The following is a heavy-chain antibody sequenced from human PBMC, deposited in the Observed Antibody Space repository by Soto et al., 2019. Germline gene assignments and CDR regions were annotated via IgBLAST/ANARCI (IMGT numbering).Heavy chain of an antibody. CDR2: ISAHNGNT. D-gene: IGHD2-2*01. Sequence: QVQLVQSGAEVKKPGASVMVSCKASGYTFSSYGISWVRQAPGQGLEWMGWISAHNGNTNYAQKFQGRVTMTTDQSTSTAYMELRSLRFDDTAVYYCARPEQYQLLLGDVWGQGTTVAVSS. V-gene: IGHV1-18*01. CDR3: ARPEQYQLLLGDV. CDR1: GYTFSSYG. J-gene: IGHJ6*02.